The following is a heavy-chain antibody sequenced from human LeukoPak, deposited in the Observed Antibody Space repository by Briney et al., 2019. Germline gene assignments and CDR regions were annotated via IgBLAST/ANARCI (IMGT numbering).Heavy chain of an antibody. Sequence: GGSLRLSCAAAGFTFSSYAMSWVRQAPGKGREWVSAISGSGGSTYYADSVKGRFTISRDNSKNTLSLQLNSLRAEDTAVYYCAKDARGSSNVRYCYWGQGTLVTVSS. V-gene: IGHV3-23*01. CDR2: ISGSGGST. CDR3: AKDARGSSNVRYCY. D-gene: IGHD6-6*01. CDR1: GFTFSSYA. J-gene: IGHJ4*02.